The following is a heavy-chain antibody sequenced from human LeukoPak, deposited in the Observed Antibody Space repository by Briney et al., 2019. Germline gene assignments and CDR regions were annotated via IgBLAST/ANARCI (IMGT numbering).Heavy chain of an antibody. V-gene: IGHV1-24*01. D-gene: IGHD3-9*01. Sequence: ASVKVSCKVSGYTLTELSMHWVRQAPGKGLEWMGGFDPEDGETIYAQKFQGRVTMTEDTSTDTAYMELSSLRSEDTAVYYCARELRYFDWTHYYFDYWGQGTLVTVSS. CDR3: ARELRYFDWTHYYFDY. CDR1: GYTLTELS. CDR2: FDPEDGET. J-gene: IGHJ4*02.